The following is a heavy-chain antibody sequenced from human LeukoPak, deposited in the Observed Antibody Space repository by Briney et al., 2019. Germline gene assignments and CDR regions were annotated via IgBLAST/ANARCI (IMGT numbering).Heavy chain of an antibody. D-gene: IGHD6-6*01. CDR1: GYTFTAYY. CDR2: IKPNSGGT. J-gene: IGHJ4*02. V-gene: IGHV1-2*02. CDR3: AVSIGVRPLFDY. Sequence: ASVKVSCKASGYTFTAYYIHWVRQAPGQGLEWMAWIKPNSGGTNYAQMFQGRVTMTRDTSISTAYMEVTRLRSDDTAVYYCAVSIGVRPLFDYWGQGTLVSVSS.